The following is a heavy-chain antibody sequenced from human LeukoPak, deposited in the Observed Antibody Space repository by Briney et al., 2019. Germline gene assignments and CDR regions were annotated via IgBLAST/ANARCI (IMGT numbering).Heavy chain of an antibody. CDR2: IRFTGSYI. CDR1: GFTFSSYS. D-gene: IGHD3/OR15-3a*01. Sequence: GGSLRLSCAASGFTFSSYSMNWVRQAPGRGLEWVSSIRFTGSYIYYADSVKGRFTISRDDAKNLLSLQMISLRVEDTAVYYCGRVSWDWANYPFDVWGQGTKVTVSS. J-gene: IGHJ3*01. CDR3: GRVSWDWANYPFDV. V-gene: IGHV3-21*01.